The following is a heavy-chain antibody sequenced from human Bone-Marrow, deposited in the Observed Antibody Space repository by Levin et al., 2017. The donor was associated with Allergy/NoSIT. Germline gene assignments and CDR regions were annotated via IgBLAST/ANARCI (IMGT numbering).Heavy chain of an antibody. D-gene: IGHD1-1*01. J-gene: IGHJ4*02. CDR1: GFTFSDYY. CDR2: ISRTSTTI. Sequence: GGSLRLSCEASGFTFSDYYMSWIRQAPGKGLEWIADISRTSTTINYADSVRGRFTTSRDNARNSLYLQMNSLRAEDTAFYYCARHGRQLWRADYWGQGALVTVSS. V-gene: IGHV3-11*01. CDR3: ARHGRQLWRADY.